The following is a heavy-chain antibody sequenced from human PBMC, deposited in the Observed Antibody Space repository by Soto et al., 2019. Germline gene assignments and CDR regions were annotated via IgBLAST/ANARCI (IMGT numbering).Heavy chain of an antibody. D-gene: IGHD2-15*01. CDR1: GFTFSSYE. V-gene: IGHV3-48*03. J-gene: IGHJ6*02. CDR3: AGARLLPPRGDGMDV. Sequence: EVQLVESGGGLVQPGGSLRLSCAASGFTFSSYEMNWVRQAPGKGLEWVSYISSSGSTIYYADSVKGRFTISRDNAKNSLYLQMTSLRAEDTAVYYCAGARLLPPRGDGMDVWGQGTTVTVSS. CDR2: ISSSGSTI.